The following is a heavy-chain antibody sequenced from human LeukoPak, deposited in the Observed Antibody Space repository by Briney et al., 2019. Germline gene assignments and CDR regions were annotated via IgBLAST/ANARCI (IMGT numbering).Heavy chain of an antibody. CDR2: GFYSGSA. D-gene: IGHD4-17*01. CDR3: ARLRGAMTPVTSDFDY. V-gene: IGHV4-39*01. Sequence: SETLSLTCIVSGGSISGSSYYWAWIRQPPGKGLEWIGSGFYSGSAYYTPSLKSRVTISVDTSKNQFSLNLSSVTAADTAVYYCARLRGAMTPVTSDFDYWGQGTLVTVSS. J-gene: IGHJ4*02. CDR1: GGSISGSSYY.